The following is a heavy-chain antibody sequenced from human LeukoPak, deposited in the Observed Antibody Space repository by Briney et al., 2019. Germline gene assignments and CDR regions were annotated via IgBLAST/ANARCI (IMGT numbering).Heavy chain of an antibody. J-gene: IGHJ3*02. Sequence: SETLSLTCTVSGCSISSYYWSWIRQPPGKGLEWIGYIYYSGSTNYNPSLKSRVTISVDTSKNQFSLKLSSVTAADTAVYYCARDRSGYLGAFDIWGQGTMVTVSS. V-gene: IGHV4-59*01. CDR2: IYYSGST. D-gene: IGHD5-12*01. CDR3: ARDRSGYLGAFDI. CDR1: GCSISSYY.